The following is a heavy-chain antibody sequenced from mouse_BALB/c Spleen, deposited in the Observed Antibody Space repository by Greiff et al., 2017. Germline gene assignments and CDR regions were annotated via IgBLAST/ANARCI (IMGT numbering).Heavy chain of an antibody. CDR1: GFNIKDYY. D-gene: IGHD2-4*01. CDR3: ARIAYYDYDRFAY. V-gene: IGHV14-1*02. Sequence: VQLQQSGAELVRPGALVKLSCKASGFNIKDYYMHWVKQRPEQGLEWIGWIDPENGNTIYDPKFQGKASITADTSSNTAYLQLSSLTSEDTAVYYCARIAYYDYDRFAYWGQGTLVTVSA. J-gene: IGHJ3*01. CDR2: IDPENGNT.